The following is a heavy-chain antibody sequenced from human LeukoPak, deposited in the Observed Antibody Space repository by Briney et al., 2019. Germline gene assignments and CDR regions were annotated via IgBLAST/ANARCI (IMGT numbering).Heavy chain of an antibody. Sequence: GASVKPSCKASGGTFSSSAISWVRQAPGQGLECMRGIIPIFGTANYAQKFQCRVTITADESTSTAYMELSSLRSEDTAVYYCARSLAYCGGDCYFDYWGQGTLVTVSS. CDR3: ARSLAYCGGDCYFDY. CDR2: IIPIFGTA. CDR1: GGTFSSSA. J-gene: IGHJ4*02. V-gene: IGHV1-69*13. D-gene: IGHD2-21*02.